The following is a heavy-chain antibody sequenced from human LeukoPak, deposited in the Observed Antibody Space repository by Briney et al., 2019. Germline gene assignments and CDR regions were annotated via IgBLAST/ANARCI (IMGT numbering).Heavy chain of an antibody. CDR3: AREIDYDILTGYYSGYWFDP. CDR1: GGTFSSYA. J-gene: IGHJ5*02. D-gene: IGHD3-9*01. V-gene: IGHV1-69*05. CDR2: IIPIFGTA. Sequence: SVKVSCKASGGTFSSYAIRWVRQAPGHGLEWMGGIIPIFGTANYAQKFQGRVTITTDDSTSTAYMELSSLRSEDTAVYYCAREIDYDILTGYYSGYWFDPWGQGTLVTVSS.